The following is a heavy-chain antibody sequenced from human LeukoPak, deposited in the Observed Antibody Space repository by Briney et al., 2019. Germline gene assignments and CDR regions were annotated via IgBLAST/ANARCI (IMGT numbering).Heavy chain of an antibody. Sequence: GGSLRLSCAASGFTFSSYAMTWVRQAPGKGLEWVSTIINSGATTYYADSVKGRFTISRDSSKNTLDLQMNSLRAEDTAAYYCAKDIHGDYGGLDYWGQGTLVTVSS. CDR1: GFTFSSYA. D-gene: IGHD4-17*01. J-gene: IGHJ4*02. CDR2: IINSGATT. CDR3: AKDIHGDYGGLDY. V-gene: IGHV3-23*01.